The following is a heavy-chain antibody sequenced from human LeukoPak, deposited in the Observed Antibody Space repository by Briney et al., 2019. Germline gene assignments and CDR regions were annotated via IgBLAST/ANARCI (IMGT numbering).Heavy chain of an antibody. Sequence: SETLSLTCTVSGGSISSYYWSWIRQPPGKGLEWIGYIYYSGSTNYNPSLKSRVTISVDTSKNQFSLKLSSVTAADTAVYYCARDLYDFWSGLSHAFDIWGQGTMVTVSS. CDR1: GGSISSYY. V-gene: IGHV4-59*01. CDR2: IYYSGST. CDR3: ARDLYDFWSGLSHAFDI. D-gene: IGHD3-3*01. J-gene: IGHJ3*02.